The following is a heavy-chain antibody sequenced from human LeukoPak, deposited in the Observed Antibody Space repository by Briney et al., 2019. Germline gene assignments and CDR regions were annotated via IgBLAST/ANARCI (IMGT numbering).Heavy chain of an antibody. CDR2: ISSGSSYI. CDR1: GFTFSSYS. J-gene: IGHJ4*02. Sequence: PGGSLRLSCAASGFTFSSYSMNWVRQAPGKGLEWVSSISSGSSYIYYADSVKGRFTISRDNAKNSLYLQMNSLRAEDTAVYFCARDWGSWDFDFWGQGTLVTVSS. CDR3: ARDWGSWDFDF. D-gene: IGHD6-13*01. V-gene: IGHV3-21*01.